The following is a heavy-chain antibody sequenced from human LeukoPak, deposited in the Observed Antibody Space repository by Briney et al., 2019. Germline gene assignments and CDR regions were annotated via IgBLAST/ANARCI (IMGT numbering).Heavy chain of an antibody. D-gene: IGHD1-1*01. Sequence: SETLSLTCAVYGGSFSGYYWSWIRQPPGKGLEWIGEINHSGSTYYNPSLKSRVTISVDTSKNQFSLKLSSVTAADTAVYYCARDPNGPSWFDPWGQGTLVTVSS. CDR2: INHSGST. CDR3: ARDPNGPSWFDP. V-gene: IGHV4-34*01. J-gene: IGHJ5*02. CDR1: GGSFSGYY.